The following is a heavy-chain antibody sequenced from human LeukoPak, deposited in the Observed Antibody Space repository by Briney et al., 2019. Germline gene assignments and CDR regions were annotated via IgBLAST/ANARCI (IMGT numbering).Heavy chain of an antibody. Sequence: GGSLRLSCAASGFTFSNAWMSWVRQAPGKGLEWVSSISSSSSYIYYADSVKGRFTISRDNAKNSLYLQMNSLRAEDTAVYYCARVEGGGMVRGVPYWGQGTLVTVSS. V-gene: IGHV3-21*01. J-gene: IGHJ4*02. D-gene: IGHD3-10*01. CDR3: ARVEGGGMVRGVPY. CDR2: ISSSSSYI. CDR1: GFTFSNAW.